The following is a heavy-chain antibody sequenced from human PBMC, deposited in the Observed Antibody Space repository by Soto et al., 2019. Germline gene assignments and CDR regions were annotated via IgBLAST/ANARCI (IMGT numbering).Heavy chain of an antibody. CDR3: ARRARLLWFGELYGEPYYFDY. Sequence: PSETLSLTCAVYGGSFSGYYWSWIRQPPGKGLGWIGEINHSGSTNYNPSLKSRATISVDTSKNQFSLKLSSVTAADTAVYYCARRARLLWFGELYGEPYYFDYWGQGTLVTVSS. V-gene: IGHV4-34*01. D-gene: IGHD3-10*01. CDR1: GGSFSGYY. J-gene: IGHJ4*02. CDR2: INHSGST.